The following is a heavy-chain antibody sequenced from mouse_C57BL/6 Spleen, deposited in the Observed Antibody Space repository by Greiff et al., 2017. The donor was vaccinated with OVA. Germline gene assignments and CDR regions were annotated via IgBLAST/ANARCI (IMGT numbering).Heavy chain of an antibody. CDR2: ISSGGSYT. J-gene: IGHJ2*01. CDR3: ARHTGTDYFDY. CDR1: GFTFSSYG. Sequence: EVQVVESGGDLVKPGGSLKLSCAASGFTFSSYGMSWVRQTPDKRLEWVATISSGGSYTYYPDSVKGRFTISRDNAKNTLYLQMSSLKSEDTAMYYCARHTGTDYFDYWGQGTTLTVSS. D-gene: IGHD4-1*01. V-gene: IGHV5-6*01.